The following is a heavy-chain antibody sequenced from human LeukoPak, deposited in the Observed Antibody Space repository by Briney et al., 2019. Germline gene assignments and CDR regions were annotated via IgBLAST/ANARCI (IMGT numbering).Heavy chain of an antibody. J-gene: IGHJ4*02. CDR3: ARAVRYYYDSSGYPTSHYYFDY. CDR1: GGSFSGYY. CDR2: INHSGST. Sequence: SETLPLTCAVYGGSFSGYYWSWIRQPPGKGLEWIGEINHSGSTNYNPSLKSRVTISVDTSKNQFSLKLSSVTAADTAVYYCARAVRYYYDSSGYPTSHYYFDYWGQGTLVTVSS. V-gene: IGHV4-34*01. D-gene: IGHD3-22*01.